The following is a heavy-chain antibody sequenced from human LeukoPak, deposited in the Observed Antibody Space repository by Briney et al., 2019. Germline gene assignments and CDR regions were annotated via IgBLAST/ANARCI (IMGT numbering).Heavy chain of an antibody. CDR3: ARDPGRIAPDWYFDL. V-gene: IGHV4-38-2*02. CDR2: IYHTGST. J-gene: IGHJ2*01. Sequence: PAETLSLTCTVSDNSISSGYYWGWIRQPPGKGLEWIGNIYHTGSTYSNPSLKSRVTVSVDTSKNRFSLKMRSVTAADTAVYYCARDPGRIAPDWYFDLWGRGALVTVSS. D-gene: IGHD6-13*01. CDR1: DNSISSGYY.